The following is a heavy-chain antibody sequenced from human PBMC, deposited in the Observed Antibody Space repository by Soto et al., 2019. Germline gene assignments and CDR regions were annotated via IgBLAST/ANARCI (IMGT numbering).Heavy chain of an antibody. D-gene: IGHD3-9*01. Sequence: EVQLVESGGGLVQPGGSLRPSWAASGFPVISNFMSWVRRAPGKGLEWVSVINSGGSTYYADPVKGRFTISRDNSKNTLYLQMNSLRAEDTAVYYCARDSYYDILTGQGRDAFDIWGQGTMVTVSS. CDR3: ARDSYYDILTGQGRDAFDI. CDR1: GFPVISNF. CDR2: INSGGST. V-gene: IGHV3-66*01. J-gene: IGHJ3*02.